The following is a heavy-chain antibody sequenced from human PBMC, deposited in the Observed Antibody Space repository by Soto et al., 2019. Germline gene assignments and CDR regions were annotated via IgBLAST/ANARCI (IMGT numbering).Heavy chain of an antibody. CDR3: ANGSGYLQIIDY. CDR2: IYTSGNT. CDR1: GGSISNYY. D-gene: IGHD3-10*01. J-gene: IGHJ4*02. Sequence: PSETLSLTCTVSGGSISNYYWSWIRQPAGKGLEWIGRIYTSGNTNYNPSLKGRVTMSVDMSKNQFSLKLSSVAAADTAVYYCANGSGYLQIIDYWGQGTLVTVSS. V-gene: IGHV4-4*07.